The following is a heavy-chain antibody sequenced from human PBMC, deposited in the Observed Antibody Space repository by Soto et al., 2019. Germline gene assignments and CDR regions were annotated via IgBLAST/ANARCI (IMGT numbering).Heavy chain of an antibody. D-gene: IGHD2-15*01. CDR1: GDSISSSSYY. J-gene: IGHJ3*02. Sequence: SETLSLTCIVSGDSISSSSYYWVWIRQPPGKGLEWIGSIYYSGSTYYNPSLESRVTICIDTSKNQFSLKVSSVTAADRAVYYSARDLVCSGGSCYFGYSDIWGQGTMVTVSS. CDR2: IYYSGST. CDR3: ARDLVCSGGSCYFGYSDI. V-gene: IGHV4-39*07.